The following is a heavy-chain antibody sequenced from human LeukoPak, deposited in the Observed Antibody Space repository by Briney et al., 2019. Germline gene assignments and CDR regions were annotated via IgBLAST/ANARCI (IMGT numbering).Heavy chain of an antibody. CDR2: IIPIFGTA. V-gene: IGHV1-69*13. CDR1: GGTFSSYA. CDR3: ARALESGYDLGY. D-gene: IGHD3-3*01. J-gene: IGHJ4*02. Sequence: EASVKVSCKASGGTFSSYAISWVRQAPGQGLEWMGGIIPIFGTANYAQKFQGRVTITADESTSTAYMELSSLRSEDTAVYYCARALESGYDLGYWGQGTLVTVSS.